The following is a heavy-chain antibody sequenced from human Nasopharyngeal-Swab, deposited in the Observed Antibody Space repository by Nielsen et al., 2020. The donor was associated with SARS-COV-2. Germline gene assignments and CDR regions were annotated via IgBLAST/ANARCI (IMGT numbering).Heavy chain of an antibody. Sequence: GESLKISCAASGFTFSSYWMHWVRQAPGEGLVWVSRINADGSSTTYADSLKGRFTISRDNAKSSLYLQMNSLRAEDTAVYYCARTQGLDSNQILGPPPYMDVWGKGTTVTVSS. V-gene: IGHV3-74*03. D-gene: IGHD4-11*01. CDR2: INADGSST. CDR3: ARTQGLDSNQILGPPPYMDV. J-gene: IGHJ6*03. CDR1: GFTFSSYW.